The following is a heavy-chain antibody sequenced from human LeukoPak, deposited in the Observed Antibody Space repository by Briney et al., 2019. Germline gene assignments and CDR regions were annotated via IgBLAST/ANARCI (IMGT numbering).Heavy chain of an antibody. D-gene: IGHD3-22*01. Sequence: PGGSLRLSCAASGFTFSSFGMHWVRQAPGEGLEWVAYIGYTGTDTYYADSVKGRFTISRDNSKNTVHLQVNSLRAADTALYSCARDLTVRKYYIAYWGQGTLVTVSS. CDR2: IGYTGTDT. CDR1: GFTFSSFG. CDR3: ARDLTVRKYYIAY. V-gene: IGHV3-30*02. J-gene: IGHJ4*02.